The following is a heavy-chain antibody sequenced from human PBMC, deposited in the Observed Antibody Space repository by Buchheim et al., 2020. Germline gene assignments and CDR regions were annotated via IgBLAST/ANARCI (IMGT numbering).Heavy chain of an antibody. J-gene: IGHJ4*02. Sequence: QLQLQESGPGLVKPSETLSLTCSVSGGSISSRGYYWGWIRQPPGKGLEWIASISYSGSTYYNPSLKSRVSISVDTSTNQFSLKLSSVTAADTALYFCARHADGEPPLYWGQGTL. CDR3: ARHADGEPPLY. CDR2: ISYSGST. V-gene: IGHV4-39*01. CDR1: GGSISSRGYY.